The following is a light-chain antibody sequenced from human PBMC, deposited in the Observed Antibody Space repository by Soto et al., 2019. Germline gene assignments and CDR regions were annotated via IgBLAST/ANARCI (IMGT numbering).Light chain of an antibody. Sequence: SYELTQPPSVSVAPGQTAGITCGGNNIGSKSVHWYQQKPGQAPVLVVHDDNDRPSGIPERFSGSNSGNTATLTISRVEAGDEADYYCQVWDSSSDHPDVVFGGGTKVTVL. J-gene: IGLJ2*01. V-gene: IGLV3-21*02. CDR3: QVWDSSSDHPDVV. CDR1: NIGSKS. CDR2: DDN.